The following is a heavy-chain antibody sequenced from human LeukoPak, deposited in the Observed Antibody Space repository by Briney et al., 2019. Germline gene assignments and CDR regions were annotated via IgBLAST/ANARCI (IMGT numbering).Heavy chain of an antibody. J-gene: IGHJ4*02. V-gene: IGHV3-21*01. CDR2: ISSSSSYI. CDR3: ARDLPATASYTFDY. Sequence: GGLRLSCAASGFTFSSYSMSWVRQAPGKGLEWVSSISSSSSYIYYADSVKGRFTIFRDNAKNSLYLQMNSLRAEDTAVYYCARDLPATASYTFDYWGQGTLVTVSS. CDR1: GFTFSSYS. D-gene: IGHD4/OR15-4a*01.